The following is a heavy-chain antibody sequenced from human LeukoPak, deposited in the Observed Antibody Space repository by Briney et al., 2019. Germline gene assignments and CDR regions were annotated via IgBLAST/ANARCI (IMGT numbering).Heavy chain of an antibody. D-gene: IGHD3-10*01. V-gene: IGHV4-59*01. CDR3: ARLGYGSGSKYNWFDP. J-gene: IGHJ5*02. Sequence: PSETLSLTCTVSGGSISSYYWSWIRQPPGKGLEWIGYIYYSGSTNYNPSLKSRVTISVDTSKNQFSLKLSSVTAADTAVYYCARLGYGSGSKYNWFDPWGQGSLVTVSS. CDR2: IYYSGST. CDR1: GGSISSYY.